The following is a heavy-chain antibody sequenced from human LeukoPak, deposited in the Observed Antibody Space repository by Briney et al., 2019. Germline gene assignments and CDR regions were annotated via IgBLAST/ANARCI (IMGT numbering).Heavy chain of an antibody. V-gene: IGHV3-23*01. CDR2: ISGSGGRT. J-gene: IGHJ4*02. D-gene: IGHD4-17*01. CDR3: AAGAVNYGDYYFDY. Sequence: GGSLRLSCAASGFTFSSYAMSWVRQAPGKGMEWVSAISGSGGRTYYADSVKGRPTISRDNSKNTLYLQMNSLRAEDTAVYYCAAGAVNYGDYYFDYWGQGTLVTVSS. CDR1: GFTFSSYA.